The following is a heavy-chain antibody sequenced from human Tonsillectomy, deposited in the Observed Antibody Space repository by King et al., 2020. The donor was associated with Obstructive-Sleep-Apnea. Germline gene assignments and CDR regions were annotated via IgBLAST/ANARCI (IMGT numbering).Heavy chain of an antibody. J-gene: IGHJ4*02. D-gene: IGHD6-19*01. CDR3: TRGPTGCYFDY. CDR2: IKSKTEGVTA. CDR1: GFTFGSAW. Sequence: VQLVESGGGLAKTGESLRLSCVASGFTFGSAWMSWVRQAPGKGLEWVGRIKSKTEGVTADYAAPVKGRSTISRDDSKNTVYLQMNSLQIEDTALYFCTRGPTGCYFDYWGQGTLVSVSS. V-gene: IGHV3-15*01.